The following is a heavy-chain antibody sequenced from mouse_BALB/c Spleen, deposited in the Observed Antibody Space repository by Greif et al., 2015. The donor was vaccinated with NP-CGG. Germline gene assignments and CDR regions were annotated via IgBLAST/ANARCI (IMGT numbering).Heavy chain of an antibody. CDR2: IDPSDSYT. D-gene: IGHD1-1*01. V-gene: IGHV1-69*02. CDR1: GYTFTSYW. J-gene: IGHJ1*01. Sequence: VQLVESGAELVKPGASVKLSCKASGYTFTSYWMHWVKQRPGQGLEWIGEIDPSDSYTNYNQKFKGKATLTVDKSSSTAYMQLSSLTSEDSAVYYCANYYGSSYWYFDVWGAGTTVTVSS. CDR3: ANYYGSSYWYFDV.